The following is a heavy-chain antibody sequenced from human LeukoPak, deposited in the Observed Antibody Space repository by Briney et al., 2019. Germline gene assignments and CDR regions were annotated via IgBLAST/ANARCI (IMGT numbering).Heavy chain of an antibody. Sequence: SETLSLTCTVSGGFISSSSYYWGWIRQPPGKGLEWIGSIYYSGSTYYSPSLKSRVTISVDTSKNQFSLKLRSVTAADTAVYYCARDQEAYCSSTSCYEYYYYMDVWGKGTTVTISS. J-gene: IGHJ6*03. CDR3: ARDQEAYCSSTSCYEYYYYMDV. CDR1: GGFISSSSYY. D-gene: IGHD2-2*01. CDR2: IYYSGST. V-gene: IGHV4-39*07.